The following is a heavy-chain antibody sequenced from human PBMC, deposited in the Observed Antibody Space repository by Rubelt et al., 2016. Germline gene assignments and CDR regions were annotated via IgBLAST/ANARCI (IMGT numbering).Heavy chain of an antibody. Sequence: QVQLQQWGAGLLKPSETLSLTCAVYGGSISSSSYYWGWIRQPPGKGLEWIGSIYYSGSTYYNPSLNSRVTISVDTSKNQFSLKLSSVTAADTAVYYCASPYSSADDAFDIWGQGTMVTVSS. J-gene: IGHJ3*02. CDR3: ASPYSSADDAFDI. CDR2: IYYSGST. D-gene: IGHD6-19*01. V-gene: IGHV4-39*01. CDR1: GGSISSSSYY.